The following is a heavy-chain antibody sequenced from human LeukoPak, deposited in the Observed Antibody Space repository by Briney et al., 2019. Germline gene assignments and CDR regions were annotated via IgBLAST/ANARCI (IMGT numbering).Heavy chain of an antibody. D-gene: IGHD3-10*01. Sequence: GGSLRLSCAASGFTFSSYAMSWVRQAPGNGLEWVSAISGSGGGTYYADSVKGRFTISRDNSKNTLSLQMNSLRAEDTAVFYCARSIYGSGSYYAFDIWGQGTMVTISS. CDR2: ISGSGGGT. CDR3: ARSIYGSGSYYAFDI. J-gene: IGHJ3*02. V-gene: IGHV3-23*01. CDR1: GFTFSSYA.